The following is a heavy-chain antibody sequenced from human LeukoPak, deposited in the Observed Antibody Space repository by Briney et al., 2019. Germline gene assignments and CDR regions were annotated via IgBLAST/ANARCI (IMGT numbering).Heavy chain of an antibody. CDR3: ARVGSGSYYGGKEYNWFDP. CDR1: GYTFTSYG. J-gene: IGHJ5*02. CDR2: ISAYNGNT. V-gene: IGHV1-18*01. Sequence: ASVKVYCKASGYTFTSYGISWVRQDPGQGLEWMGWISAYNGNTNYAQKLQGRVTMTTDTSTSTAYMELRSLRSDDTAVYYCARVGSGSYYGGKEYNWFDPWGQGTLVTVSS. D-gene: IGHD1-26*01.